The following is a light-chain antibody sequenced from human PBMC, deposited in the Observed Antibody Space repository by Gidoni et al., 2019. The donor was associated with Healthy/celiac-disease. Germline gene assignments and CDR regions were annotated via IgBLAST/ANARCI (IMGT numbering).Light chain of an antibody. J-gene: IGKJ5*01. CDR3: QQYYSSPIT. Sequence: DIVMTQSPDSLAVSLGERATINCKSSQSVLYSSNNKNYLAWYQQKPGQPPKLLIYWAFTRESGVPDRFSGSGSGTDFTLTISSLQAEDVAVYYCQQYYSSPITFGQXTRLEIK. CDR1: QSVLYSSNNKNY. V-gene: IGKV4-1*01. CDR2: WAF.